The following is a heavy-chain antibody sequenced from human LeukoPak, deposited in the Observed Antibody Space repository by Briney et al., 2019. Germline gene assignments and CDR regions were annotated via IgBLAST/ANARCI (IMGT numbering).Heavy chain of an antibody. V-gene: IGHV3-21*01. CDR3: ARRGRLYYYYVDV. Sequence: PGGSLRLSCAASGFTFSSYSMNWVRQAPGKGLEWVSSISSSSSYIYYADSVKGRFTISRDNAKNSLYLQMNSLRAEDTAVYYCARRGRLYYYYVDVWGKGTSVTVSS. J-gene: IGHJ6*03. D-gene: IGHD1-1*01. CDR1: GFTFSSYS. CDR2: ISSSSSYI.